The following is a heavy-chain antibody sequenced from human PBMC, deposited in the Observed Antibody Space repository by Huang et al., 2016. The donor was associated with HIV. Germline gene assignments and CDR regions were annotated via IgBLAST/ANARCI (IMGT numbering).Heavy chain of an antibody. D-gene: IGHD3-10*01. V-gene: IGHV4-34*01. CDR1: GGSFSGYY. J-gene: IGHJ4*02. Sequence: QVQLHQWGAGLLKPSETLSLTCAVYGGSFSGYYWSWIRQPPGKGLEWTGEITHSGNTNYHPSLKSRVTISEETSKNQFSLKLSSVTAADTAVYYCARAPHYGSGSYYYWGQGTLVTVSS. CDR3: ARAPHYGSGSYYY. CDR2: ITHSGNT.